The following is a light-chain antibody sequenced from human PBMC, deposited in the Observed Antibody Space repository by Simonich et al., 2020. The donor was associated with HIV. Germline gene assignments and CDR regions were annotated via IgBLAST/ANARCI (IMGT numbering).Light chain of an antibody. CDR2: DAS. Sequence: DIQMTQSPSSLSASVGDRVTITCQAIQDISNSLNWYQQKPGKAPKLLIFDASNLETGVPSRFSGSASGTDFTFTISSLQPEDIATYYCQQYHHLPLTFAGGTKVEIK. J-gene: IGKJ4*01. CDR1: QDISNS. CDR3: QQYHHLPLT. V-gene: IGKV1-33*01.